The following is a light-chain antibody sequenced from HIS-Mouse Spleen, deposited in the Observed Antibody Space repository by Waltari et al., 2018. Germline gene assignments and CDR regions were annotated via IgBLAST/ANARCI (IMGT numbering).Light chain of an antibody. J-gene: IGLJ1*01. V-gene: IGLV2-11*01. CDR3: CSYAGSYSYV. CDR2: DVS. CDR1: TSDVGGYTY. Sequence: QSALTQPRSVSGSPGQSVPISCPGTTSDVGGYTYVSWYQQPPGKPPNLMIYDVSKRPSGVPDRFSGSQSGNTASLTISGLQAEDEADYYCCSYAGSYSYVFGTGTKVTVL.